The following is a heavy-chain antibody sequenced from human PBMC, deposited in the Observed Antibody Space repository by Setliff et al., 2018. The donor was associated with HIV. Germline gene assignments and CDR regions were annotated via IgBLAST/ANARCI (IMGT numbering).Heavy chain of an antibody. D-gene: IGHD3-3*01. CDR3: ARSVGYTFWSGYLI. Sequence: PSETLSLTCSVSGGSISGSGYYWGWVRQAPGKGLEWIGSIYYTGSDYYSPSLKSRVSMSVDTPRNQVSLRLTSMTPADTAVYYCARSVGYTFWSGYLIWGQGTLVTVSS. J-gene: IGHJ4*02. CDR2: IYYTGSD. CDR1: GGSISGSGYY. V-gene: IGHV4-39*01.